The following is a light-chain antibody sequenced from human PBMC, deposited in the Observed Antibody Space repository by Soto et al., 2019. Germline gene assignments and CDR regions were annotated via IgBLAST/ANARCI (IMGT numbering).Light chain of an antibody. J-gene: IGKJ4*01. CDR1: QSVSSH. CDR3: QQRSNWPLT. V-gene: IGKV3-11*01. CDR2: DAS. Sequence: EIVMTQSPATLSLSPGYRSTLSCRASQSVSSHFSWYQQKPGQAPRLLIYDASNRATGIPARFSGSGSGTDFTLAISSLEPEDFAVYYCQQRSNWPLTFGGGTTGDIK.